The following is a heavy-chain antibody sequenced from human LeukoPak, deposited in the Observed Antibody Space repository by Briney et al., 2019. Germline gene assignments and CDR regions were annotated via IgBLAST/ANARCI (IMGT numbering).Heavy chain of an antibody. CDR2: INPSGGST. J-gene: IGHJ4*02. CDR3: ARGGYHGFGSYLDF. Sequence: ASVKVSCKASGYTFTSYYMHWVRHAHGQGLEWKGIINPSGGSTSYAQKFQGRVTMTRDTSTSTVYMELSSLRSEATAVYYCARGGYHGFGSYLDFWGQGTLVTVSS. V-gene: IGHV1-46*01. D-gene: IGHD3-10*01. CDR1: GYTFTSYY.